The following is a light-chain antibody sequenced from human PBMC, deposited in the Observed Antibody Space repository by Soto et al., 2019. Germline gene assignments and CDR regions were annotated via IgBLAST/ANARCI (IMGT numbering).Light chain of an antibody. Sequence: DIVMTQSPDSLAVSLGERATINCKSSQSVLYSSNNKNYLACYQQKPGQPPKLLIYWASTRESGVPDRFSGSGSGTDFTLTISSLQAEDVAVYYCQQYYSTPLTFGQGTKVEIK. CDR1: QSVLYSSNNKNY. CDR3: QQYYSTPLT. V-gene: IGKV4-1*01. J-gene: IGKJ1*01. CDR2: WAS.